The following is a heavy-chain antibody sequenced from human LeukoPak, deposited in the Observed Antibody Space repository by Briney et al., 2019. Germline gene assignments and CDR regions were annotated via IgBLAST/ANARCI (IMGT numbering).Heavy chain of an antibody. V-gene: IGHV4-39*01. J-gene: IGHJ5*02. D-gene: IGHD3-3*01. CDR1: GGSISSSSYY. CDR2: IYYSGST. Sequence: SETLSLTCTVSGGSISSSSYYWGWIRQPPGKGLEWIGSIYYSGSTYYNPSLKSRVTISVDTSKNQFSLKLSSVTAADTAVYYCERVAWSGYYWFDPWGQGTLVTVSS. CDR3: ERVAWSGYYWFDP.